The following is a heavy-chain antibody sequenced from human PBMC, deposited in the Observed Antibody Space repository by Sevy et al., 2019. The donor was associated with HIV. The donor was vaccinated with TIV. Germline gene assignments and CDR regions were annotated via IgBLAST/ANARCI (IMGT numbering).Heavy chain of an antibody. V-gene: IGHV3-21*01. CDR1: GFTFSSYS. J-gene: IGHJ3*02. CDR3: AREAIAAAGRSAFDI. CDR2: ISSSSSYI. Sequence: GGSLRLSCAASGFTFSSYSMNWVRQAPGKGLEWVSSISSSSSYIYYADSVKGRFTISRDNAKNSLYLQMNSLRAEDTAVYYCAREAIAAAGRSAFDIWGQGTMVTVSS. D-gene: IGHD6-13*01.